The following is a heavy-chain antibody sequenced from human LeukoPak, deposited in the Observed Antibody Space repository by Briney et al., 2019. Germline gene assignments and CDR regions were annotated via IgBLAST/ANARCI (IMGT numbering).Heavy chain of an antibody. CDR2: VSGSDDST. D-gene: IGHD5-18*01. CDR1: GFTFSSYA. J-gene: IGHJ4*02. Sequence: GGSLRLSCGASGFTFSSYAMTWVRQAPGKGLEWVSAVSGSDDSTYYADSVEGRFSISRDNSKNTLYLQMNSLRADDTAVYYCAKSLRAYSYGYFDYWGQGTLVTVSS. V-gene: IGHV3-23*01. CDR3: AKSLRAYSYGYFDY.